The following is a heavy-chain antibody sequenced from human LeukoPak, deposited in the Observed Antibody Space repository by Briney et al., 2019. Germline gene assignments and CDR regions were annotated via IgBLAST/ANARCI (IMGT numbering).Heavy chain of an antibody. CDR3: ARVRRPYDYRRLRGYYYYMDV. CDR1: GFTFSSYW. Sequence: PGGSLRLSCAASGFTFSSYWMSWVRQAPGKGLEWVANIKQDGSEKYYVDSVKGRFTISRDNAKNSLYLQMNSLRAEDTAVYYCARVRRPYDYRRLRGYYYYMDVWGKGTTVTVSS. CDR2: IKQDGSEK. J-gene: IGHJ6*03. V-gene: IGHV3-7*01. D-gene: IGHD4-11*01.